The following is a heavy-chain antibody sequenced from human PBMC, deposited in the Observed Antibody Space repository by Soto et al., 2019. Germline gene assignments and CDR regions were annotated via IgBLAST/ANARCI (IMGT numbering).Heavy chain of an antibody. Sequence: QVQLVQSGAEVKKPGASVKVSCKASGYTFTSYGINWVRPSPGQGLEWMGWISAYNGNTNYARKLHGRVTMTTDTFTSTAYMELRSLRSSDSAVYYCARDAAAGTLDYWGQGPLVTVFS. CDR2: ISAYNGNT. V-gene: IGHV1-18*01. CDR1: GYTFTSYG. CDR3: ARDAAAGTLDY. D-gene: IGHD6-13*01. J-gene: IGHJ4*02.